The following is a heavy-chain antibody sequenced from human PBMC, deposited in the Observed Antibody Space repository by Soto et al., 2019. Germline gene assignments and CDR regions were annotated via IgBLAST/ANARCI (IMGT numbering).Heavy chain of an antibody. Sequence: DVQLVESGGGLAQPGRSLRLSCAASGFIFDVYAMHWVRQAPGRGLQWVSGISWNSGSIGYADSVKGRFTISRDNAKKSLYLQMNSLRAEDTALYYCASGRGYDILTGYYPYFDYWGQGALVTVSS. CDR3: ASGRGYDILTGYYPYFDY. J-gene: IGHJ4*02. D-gene: IGHD3-9*01. CDR1: GFIFDVYA. CDR2: ISWNSGSI. V-gene: IGHV3-9*01.